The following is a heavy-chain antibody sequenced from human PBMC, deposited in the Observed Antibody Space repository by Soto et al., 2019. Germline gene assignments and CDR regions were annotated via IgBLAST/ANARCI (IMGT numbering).Heavy chain of an antibody. J-gene: IGHJ3*01. CDR2: VYISGST. Sequence: QVQLQESGPGLVKPSETLSLTCTVSGGSISTYYWNWIRQSAGKGLEWIGRVYISGSTNYHPSLKSRVAMSVDTSNNQFSLKVTSVTAADTAVYYCARGGRDGFDFWGQGPMVTVSS. V-gene: IGHV4-4*07. CDR3: ARGGRDGFDF. CDR1: GGSISTYY.